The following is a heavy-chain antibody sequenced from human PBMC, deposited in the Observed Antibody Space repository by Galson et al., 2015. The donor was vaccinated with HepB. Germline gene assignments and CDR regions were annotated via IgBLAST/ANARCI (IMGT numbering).Heavy chain of an antibody. Sequence: SLRLSCAGSGFTFGDYAKSWFRQAPGKGLEWVGFIRSKAYGGTTEYAASVKGRFTISRDDSKSIAYLQMNSLKTEDTAVYYCSNYIAAAGTDAFDIWGQGTMVTVSS. CDR1: GFTFGDYA. J-gene: IGHJ3*02. D-gene: IGHD6-13*01. V-gene: IGHV3-49*03. CDR2: IRSKAYGGTT. CDR3: SNYIAAAGTDAFDI.